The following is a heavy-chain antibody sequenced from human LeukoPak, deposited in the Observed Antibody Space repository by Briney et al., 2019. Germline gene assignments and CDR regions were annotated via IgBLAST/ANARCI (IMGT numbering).Heavy chain of an antibody. CDR3: ATEACSGGSCYHPYYYHGMDV. D-gene: IGHD2-15*01. CDR2: FDPEDGET. CDR1: GYTLTELS. J-gene: IGHJ6*02. V-gene: IGHV1-24*01. Sequence: ASVKVSCKVSGYTLTELSMHWVRQAPGKGLEWMGGFDPEDGETIYAQKFQGRVTMTEDTSTDTVYMELSSLRSEDTAVYYCATEACSGGSCYHPYYYHGMDVWGQGTTVTVSS.